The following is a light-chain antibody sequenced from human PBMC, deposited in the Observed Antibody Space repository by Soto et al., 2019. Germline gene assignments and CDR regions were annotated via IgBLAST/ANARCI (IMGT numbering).Light chain of an antibody. J-gene: IGKJ1*01. V-gene: IGKV1-5*03. CDR3: QQYLSYSWT. CDR1: QSLSSW. CDR2: KAS. Sequence: DIQMTQSPSTLSASVGDRVTITCRASQSLSSWLAWYQQRPGKAPKLLIFKASTLESGVPSRFSGSGSGTEFTLTISSLQPDDFATYYCQQYLSYSWTFGQGTRVEIK.